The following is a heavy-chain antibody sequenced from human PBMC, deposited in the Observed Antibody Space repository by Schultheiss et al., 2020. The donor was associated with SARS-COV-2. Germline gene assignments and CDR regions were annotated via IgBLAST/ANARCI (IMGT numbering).Heavy chain of an antibody. CDR3: AREGRDVLRFLEWLVDGMDV. CDR1: GGSISSSSYY. J-gene: IGHJ6*02. V-gene: IGHV4-30-4*01. D-gene: IGHD3-3*01. Sequence: SETLSLTCTVSGGSISSSSYYWSWIRQPPGKGLEWIGYIYYSGSTYYNPSLKSRVTISVDTSKNQFSLKLSSVTAADTAVYYCAREGRDVLRFLEWLVDGMDVWGQGTTVTVSS. CDR2: IYYSGST.